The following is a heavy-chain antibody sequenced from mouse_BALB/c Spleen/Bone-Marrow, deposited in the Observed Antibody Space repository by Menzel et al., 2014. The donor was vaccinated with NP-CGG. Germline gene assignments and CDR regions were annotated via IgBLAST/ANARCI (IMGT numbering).Heavy chain of an antibody. V-gene: IGHV1-80*01. J-gene: IGHJ1*01. CDR1: GYAFSSYW. CDR2: IYPGDDDT. CDR3: AKGKDGGSPYFDV. D-gene: IGHD2-3*01. Sequence: QVHVKQSGAELVRPGSSVKISCKASGYAFSSYWMNWVKRRPGQGLEWIGQIYPGDDDTNFNGKFKGKATLTADKSSSTVYMQLSSLTSEDSAVYFCAKGKDGGSPYFDVWGAGTTVTVSS.